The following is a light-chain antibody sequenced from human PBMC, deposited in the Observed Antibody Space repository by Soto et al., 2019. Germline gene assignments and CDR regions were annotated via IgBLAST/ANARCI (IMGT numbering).Light chain of an antibody. J-gene: IGKJ5*01. CDR1: QSVDTS. Sequence: EIVLTQSPATLSLSPGERATLSCRASQSVDTSLAWYQQKPGQAPRLLIYDASDRATGIPARFSGSGSGTAFTLTISSLEPDDFAVYYCQQRSTRPPITFGQGTRLEIK. CDR3: QQRSTRPPIT. V-gene: IGKV3-11*01. CDR2: DAS.